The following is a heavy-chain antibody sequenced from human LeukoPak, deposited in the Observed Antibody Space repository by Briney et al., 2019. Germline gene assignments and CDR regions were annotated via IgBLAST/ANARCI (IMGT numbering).Heavy chain of an antibody. Sequence: GASVKVSCKASGGTFSSYAISWVRQAPGQGLEWMGGIIPIFGTANYAQKFQGRVTITADKSTSTAYMEQSSLRSEDTAVYYCAREGDSGSHHFDYWGQGTLVTVSS. J-gene: IGHJ4*02. CDR2: IIPIFGTA. D-gene: IGHD1-26*01. CDR1: GGTFSSYA. V-gene: IGHV1-69*06. CDR3: AREGDSGSHHFDY.